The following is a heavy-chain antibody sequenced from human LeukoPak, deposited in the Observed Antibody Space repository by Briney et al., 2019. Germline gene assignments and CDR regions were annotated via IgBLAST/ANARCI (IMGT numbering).Heavy chain of an antibody. J-gene: IGHJ4*02. CDR1: GFDFSNYW. Sequence: GGSLRLSCAASGFDFSNYWMYWVRQAPGKGLEWVANIKQDGSEKYSVDSVRGRFTISRDNAKNSLPLQMNSLRAEDTAVYYCASNYGGWGQGTLVTVSS. CDR3: ASNYGG. CDR2: IKQDGSEK. V-gene: IGHV3-7*03. D-gene: IGHD4-11*01.